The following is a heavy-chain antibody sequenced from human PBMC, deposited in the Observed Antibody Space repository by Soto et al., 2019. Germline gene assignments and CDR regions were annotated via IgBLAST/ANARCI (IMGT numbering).Heavy chain of an antibody. Sequence: QVQLVESGGGVVQPGRSLRLSCVASGFTFSNYAMHWVRQAPGKGLEWVAVLSEDGSATYYGDSVKGRFTISRDNPKNLVFLQVNSLRPEDTAVYYCARPSYGGNSHFNYWGQGTLVTVSS. CDR1: GFTFSNYA. CDR2: LSEDGSAT. CDR3: ARPSYGGNSHFNY. V-gene: IGHV3-30-3*01. D-gene: IGHD2-21*02. J-gene: IGHJ4*02.